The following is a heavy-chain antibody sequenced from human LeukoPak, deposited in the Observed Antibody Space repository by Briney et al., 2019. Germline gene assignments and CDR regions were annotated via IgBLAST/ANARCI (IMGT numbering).Heavy chain of an antibody. D-gene: IGHD5-24*01. CDR3: AKKVAGEGYFDP. J-gene: IGHJ5*02. CDR2: IYYSGST. Sequence: SETLSLTCTVSGGSISSGGYYWSWIRQHPGKGLEWIGYIYYSGSTYYNPSLKSRVTISVDTSKNQFSLKLSSVTAADTAVYFCAKKVAGEGYFDPWGQGTLVTVSS. V-gene: IGHV4-31*03. CDR1: GGSISSGGYY.